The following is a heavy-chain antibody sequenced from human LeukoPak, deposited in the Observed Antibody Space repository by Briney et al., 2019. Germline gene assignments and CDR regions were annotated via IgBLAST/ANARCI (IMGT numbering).Heavy chain of an antibody. CDR2: VSHDGVIK. CDR3: AKVFGSSRSHNYYYYGMDV. Sequence: PGGSLRLSCAASGFTFSDYYMSWTRQAPGKGLEWVAVVSHDGVIKYYADSMKGRFLISRDNSKNTLSLQINGLRPEDTAVYFCAKVFGSSRSHNYYYYGMDVWGQGTTVTVSS. J-gene: IGHJ6*02. V-gene: IGHV3-30*18. D-gene: IGHD6-13*01. CDR1: GFTFSDYY.